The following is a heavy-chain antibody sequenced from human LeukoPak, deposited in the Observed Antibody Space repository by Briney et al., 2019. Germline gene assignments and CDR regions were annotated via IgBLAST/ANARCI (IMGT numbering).Heavy chain of an antibody. CDR3: ARPDQTAYCGGDCYSGNAFDI. J-gene: IGHJ3*02. Sequence: SVNVSCKASGGTFSSYAISWVRQAPGQGLEWMGGIIPIFGTANYAQKFQGRVTITADESTSTAYMELSSLRSEDTAVYYCARPDQTAYCGGDCYSGNAFDIWGQGTMVTVSS. CDR1: GGTFSSYA. V-gene: IGHV1-69*13. CDR2: IIPIFGTA. D-gene: IGHD2-21*02.